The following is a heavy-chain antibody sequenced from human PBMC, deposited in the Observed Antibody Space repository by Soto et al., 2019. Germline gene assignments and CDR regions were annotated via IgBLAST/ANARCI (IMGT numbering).Heavy chain of an antibody. CDR1: GYTFTNYH. D-gene: IGHD6-19*01. V-gene: IGHV1-46*01. J-gene: IGHJ4*02. CDR3: ALPKNTLGWYNF. CDR2: INPNGGST. Sequence: QVQVGKSGAEVKKPGASVKVSCKPSGYTFTNYHVHWLRQAPGQGLEWMGAINPNGGSTTYAQHLQGRVTMTSDSSTSTVYMEMGSLRSDDSAVYYCALPKNTLGWYNFWGQGTLVTVS.